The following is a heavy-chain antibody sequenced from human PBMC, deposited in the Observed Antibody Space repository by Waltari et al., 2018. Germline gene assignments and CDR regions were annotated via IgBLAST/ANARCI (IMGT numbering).Heavy chain of an antibody. CDR2: INHSGSI. CDR3: ARGLETGTSSWHYFDS. V-gene: IGHV4-34*01. D-gene: IGHD6-13*01. CDR1: GGSF. Sequence: QVQPQQWCAGLLKPSETSSLTCAVPGGSFSRIRHPPGQGLEWIGEINHSGSISLNPSLKSRVTMSVDTSKNQLSLRLTSVTAADTAVYYCARGLETGTSSWHYFDSWGQGTLVTVSS. J-gene: IGHJ4*02.